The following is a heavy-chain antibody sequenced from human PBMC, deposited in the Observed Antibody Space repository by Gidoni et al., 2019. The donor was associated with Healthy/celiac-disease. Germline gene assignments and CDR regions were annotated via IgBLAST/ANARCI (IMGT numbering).Heavy chain of an antibody. D-gene: IGHD6-13*01. CDR3: ARGGIAAAGNWFDP. J-gene: IGHJ5*02. CDR2: IYYSGST. CDR1: GGSISSSSYY. V-gene: IGHV4-39*01. Sequence: QLQLQESGPGLVKPSETLSLTCTVSGGSISSSSYYWGWIRQPPGKGLEWIGSIYYSGSTYYNPSLKSRVTISVDTSKNQFSLKLSSVTAADTAVYYCARGGIAAAGNWFDPSGQGTLVTVSS.